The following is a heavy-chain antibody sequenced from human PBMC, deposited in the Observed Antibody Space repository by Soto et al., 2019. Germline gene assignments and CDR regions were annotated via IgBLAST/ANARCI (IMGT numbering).Heavy chain of an antibody. D-gene: IGHD3-10*01. J-gene: IGHJ6*02. V-gene: IGHV4-31*02. CDR3: ARGGDYFGMDV. CDR1: GDSISSDGYS. CDR2: IDHSGNS. Sequence: QVQLQESGPGLVKPSQTLSLTCIVSGDSISSDGYSWSWIRQHPGKGLEWIAYIDHSGNSYYNPSLKSRVTLSVDTSKNQFYLKLTSVTAADTAVYYCARGGDYFGMDVWGQGTTVAVSS.